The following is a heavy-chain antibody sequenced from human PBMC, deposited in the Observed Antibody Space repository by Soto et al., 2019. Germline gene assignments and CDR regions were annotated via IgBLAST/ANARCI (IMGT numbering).Heavy chain of an antibody. Sequence: GGSLRLSCAASGFTFSSYEMNWVRQAPGKGLEWVSYISSSVSTMYYADSVKGRFTISRDNAKNSLYLQMNSLRAEDTAVYYCARLYSSGWIDAFDIWGQGTMVTVSS. D-gene: IGHD6-19*01. CDR2: ISSSVSTM. V-gene: IGHV3-48*03. J-gene: IGHJ3*02. CDR1: GFTFSSYE. CDR3: ARLYSSGWIDAFDI.